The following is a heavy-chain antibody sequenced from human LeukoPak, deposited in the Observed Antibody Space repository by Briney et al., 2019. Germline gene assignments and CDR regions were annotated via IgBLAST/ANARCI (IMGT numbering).Heavy chain of an antibody. CDR2: IYTSGST. CDR1: GGSISSSSYY. Sequence: SETLSLTCTVSGGSISSSSYYWGWIRQPAGKGLEWIGRIYTSGSTNYNPSLKSRVTMSVDTSKNQFSLKLSSVTAADTAVYYCARSGVTVAGAFDIWGQGTMVTVSS. D-gene: IGHD6-19*01. J-gene: IGHJ3*02. CDR3: ARSGVTVAGAFDI. V-gene: IGHV4-61*02.